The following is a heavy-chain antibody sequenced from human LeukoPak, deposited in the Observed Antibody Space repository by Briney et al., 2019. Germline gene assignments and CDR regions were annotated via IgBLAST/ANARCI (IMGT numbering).Heavy chain of an antibody. J-gene: IGHJ4*02. D-gene: IGHD3-22*01. CDR3: ARVHSYDSSGYYYYFDY. CDR1: GGSVSSGTYY. V-gene: IGHV4-61*01. Sequence: SETLSLTCTVSGGSVSSGTYYWSWIRQPPGKGLGWIAFMSYSGNTNYNPSLKSRVTISVDTSKNQFSLRLSSVTAADTAVYYCARVHSYDSSGYYYYFDYWGQGTLVTVSS. CDR2: MSYSGNT.